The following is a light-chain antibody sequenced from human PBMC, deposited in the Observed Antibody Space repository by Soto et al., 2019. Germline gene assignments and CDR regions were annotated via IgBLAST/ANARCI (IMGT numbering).Light chain of an antibody. CDR2: VAS. Sequence: EIVLTQSPGTLSLSPGERATLSCRASQSVTSSYLAWYQQKPGQAPRLLIYVASNRATGIPDRFSGSGSETDFTLTISRLEPEDFAVYYCQQYGSSSWTFGQGTKVEIK. J-gene: IGKJ1*01. V-gene: IGKV3-20*01. CDR3: QQYGSSSWT. CDR1: QSVTSSY.